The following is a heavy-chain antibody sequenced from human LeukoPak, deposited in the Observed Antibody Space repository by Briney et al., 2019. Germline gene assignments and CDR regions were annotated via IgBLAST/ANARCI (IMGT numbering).Heavy chain of an antibody. V-gene: IGHV3-53*01. CDR1: GFTVSSNY. Sequence: PGGSLRLSCAASGFTVSSNYMTWVRQAPGKGLEWVSVIHSGGGTYYADSVRGRFTISRDNSKNTLYLQMSSLRAEDTAVYYCASSKYGSGSHNWFDPWGQGTLVTASS. CDR3: ASSKYGSGSHNWFDP. D-gene: IGHD3-10*01. CDR2: IHSGGGT. J-gene: IGHJ5*02.